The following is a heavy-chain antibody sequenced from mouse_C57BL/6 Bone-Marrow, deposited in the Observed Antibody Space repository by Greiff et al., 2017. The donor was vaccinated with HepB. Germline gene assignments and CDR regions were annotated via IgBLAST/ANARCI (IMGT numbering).Heavy chain of an antibody. D-gene: IGHD1-1*01. J-gene: IGHJ3*01. Sequence: EVKVVESGTVLARPGASVKMSCKTSGYTFTSYWMHWVKQRPGQGLEWIGAIYPGNSDTSYNQKFKGKAKLTAVTSASTAYMELSSLTNEDSAVYYCTRTEDYYGSSYGFAYWGQGTLVTVSA. CDR1: GYTFTSYW. V-gene: IGHV1-5*01. CDR2: IYPGNSDT. CDR3: TRTEDYYGSSYGFAY.